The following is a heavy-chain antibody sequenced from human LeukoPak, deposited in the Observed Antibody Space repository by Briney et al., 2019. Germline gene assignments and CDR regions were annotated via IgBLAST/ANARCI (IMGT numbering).Heavy chain of an antibody. D-gene: IGHD6-6*01. J-gene: IGHJ4*02. CDR2: IHHSGST. CDR3: ARGLGSSSSGY. CDR1: GGSYSGYY. Sequence: PSETLTLTYADYGGSYSGYYWRWIRQPPGKALEWIGEIHHSGSTHYNPSLKSRVTISVDTSKNQFSLKLSSVTAADTAVYYCARGLGSSSSGYWGQGTLVTVSS. V-gene: IGHV4-34*01.